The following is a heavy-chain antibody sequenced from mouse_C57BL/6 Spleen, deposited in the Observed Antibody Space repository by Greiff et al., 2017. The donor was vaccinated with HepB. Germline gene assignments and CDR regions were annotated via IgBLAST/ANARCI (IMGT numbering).Heavy chain of an antibody. J-gene: IGHJ1*03. Sequence: QVQLKQSGPELVKPGASVKISCKASGYTFTDYYINWVKQRPGQGLEWIGWIFPGSGSTYYNEKFKGKATLTVDKSSSTAYMLLSSLTSEDSAVYFCARSQFITTVVGHWYFDVWGTGTTVTVSS. CDR3: ARSQFITTVVGHWYFDV. CDR1: GYTFTDYY. D-gene: IGHD1-1*01. V-gene: IGHV1-75*01. CDR2: IFPGSGST.